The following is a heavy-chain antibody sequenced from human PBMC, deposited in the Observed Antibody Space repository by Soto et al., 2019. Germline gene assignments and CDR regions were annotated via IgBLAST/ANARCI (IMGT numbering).Heavy chain of an antibody. CDR2: IYYSGST. V-gene: IGHV4-30-4*01. D-gene: IGHD5-12*01. CDR1: GGSISSGDYY. Sequence: PSETLSLTCTVSGGSISSGDYYWSWIRQPPGKGLEWIGYIYYSGSTYYNPSLKSRVTISVDTSKNQFSLKLSSVTAADTAVYYCAREDREMATITAQWGQGTLVTVSS. J-gene: IGHJ4*02. CDR3: AREDREMATITAQ.